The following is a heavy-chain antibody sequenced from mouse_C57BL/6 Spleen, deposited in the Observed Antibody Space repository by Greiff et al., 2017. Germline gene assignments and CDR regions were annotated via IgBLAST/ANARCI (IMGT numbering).Heavy chain of an antibody. V-gene: IGHV1-72*01. CDR2: IDPNSGGT. D-gene: IGHD1-1*01. Sequence: VQLQQPGAELVKPGASVKLSCKASGYTFTSYWMHWVKQRPGRGLEWIGRIDPNSGGTTYNEKFKSKATLTVDKPSSTAYMQLRSLTSADSAVYDCARSIYYGSSYELYVDVCGTGTTVTVSA. J-gene: IGHJ1*03. CDR1: GYTFTSYW. CDR3: ARSIYYGSSYELYVDV.